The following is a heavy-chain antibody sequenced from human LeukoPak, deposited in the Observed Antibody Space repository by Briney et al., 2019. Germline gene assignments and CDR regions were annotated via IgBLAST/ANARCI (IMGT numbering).Heavy chain of an antibody. V-gene: IGHV3-33*01. Sequence: GGSLRLSCAASGFILTTHGMHWVRQAPGKGLEWVAGMWYDGSREDYADSVKGRFTISRDMSKNTLNLQMNSLRVEDTAMFYCARDLSFGSLDFRGQGTLVTVSS. J-gene: IGHJ4*02. CDR3: ARDLSFGSLDF. CDR2: MWYDGSRE. D-gene: IGHD1-26*01. CDR1: GFILTTHG.